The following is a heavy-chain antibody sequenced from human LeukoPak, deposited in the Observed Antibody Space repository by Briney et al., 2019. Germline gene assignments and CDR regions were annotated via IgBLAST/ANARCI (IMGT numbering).Heavy chain of an antibody. CDR1: GGSIMTTHW. V-gene: IGHV4-4*02. D-gene: IGHD5-24*01. Sequence: SGTLSLTCAVSGGSIMTTHWWSWVRQPPGKGLEWIGEIYHTGTTNYNPSLKSRVTISVDTSKNQFSLKLSSVTAADTAVYYCARAEMGDAFDIWGQGTMVTVSS. J-gene: IGHJ3*02. CDR2: IYHTGTT. CDR3: ARAEMGDAFDI.